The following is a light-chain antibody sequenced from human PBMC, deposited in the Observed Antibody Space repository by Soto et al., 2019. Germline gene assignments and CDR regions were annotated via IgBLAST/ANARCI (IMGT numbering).Light chain of an antibody. CDR2: GAS. Sequence: EIVFTQSPGTLSLSPGERATLSCRASQSVSSSYLAWYQQKPGQAPRLLISGASSRATGIPDRFSGSGSGTDFTITISRLEPEDFAVYYCQQYGSSPLTFGGGTKVEIK. J-gene: IGKJ4*01. CDR1: QSVSSSY. CDR3: QQYGSSPLT. V-gene: IGKV3-20*01.